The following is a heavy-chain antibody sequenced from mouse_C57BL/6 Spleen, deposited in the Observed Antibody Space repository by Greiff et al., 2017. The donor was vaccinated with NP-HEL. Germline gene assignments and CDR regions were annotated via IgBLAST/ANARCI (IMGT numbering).Heavy chain of an antibody. CDR2: ISDGGSYT. V-gene: IGHV5-4*01. CDR3: ARDRALYDGYYGWFAY. D-gene: IGHD2-3*01. CDR1: GFTFSSYA. J-gene: IGHJ3*01. Sequence: EVQRVESGGGLVKPGGSLKLSCAASGFTFSSYAMSWVRQTPEKRLEWVATISDGGSYTYYPDNVKGRFTISRDNAKNNLYLQMSHLKSEDTAMYYCARDRALYDGYYGWFAYWGQGTLVTVSA.